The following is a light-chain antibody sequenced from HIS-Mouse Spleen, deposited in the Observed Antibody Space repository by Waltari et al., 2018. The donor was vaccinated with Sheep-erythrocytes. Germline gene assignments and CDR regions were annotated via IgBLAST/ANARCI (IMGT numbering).Light chain of an antibody. CDR3: QQFNNYPRT. V-gene: IGKV1D-13*01. J-gene: IGKJ1*01. CDR2: DAS. Sequence: AIQLTQSPSSLSASVGDRVTITCRASQGFSSALAWYQQKPGKAPKLLIYDASSLESGIPSRFSGSGSGTDFTLTISSLQPEDFATYYCQQFNNYPRTFGQGTKVEIK. CDR1: QGFSSA.